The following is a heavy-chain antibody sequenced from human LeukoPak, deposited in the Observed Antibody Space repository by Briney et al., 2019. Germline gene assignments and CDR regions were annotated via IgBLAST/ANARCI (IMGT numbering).Heavy chain of an antibody. CDR1: GFTFSSYS. CDR3: TSQTYSGSEKYYFDC. J-gene: IGHJ4*02. Sequence: PGGSLRLSCATSGFTFSSYSMSWVRQAPGKGLEWVSIVSKTGAYTYYADSVNGRFTVSRDNSDNTLYLQMRSLRAEDTVIYYCTSQTYSGSEKYYFDCWGQGTLVTVSS. D-gene: IGHD1-26*01. CDR2: VSKTGAYT. V-gene: IGHV3-23*01.